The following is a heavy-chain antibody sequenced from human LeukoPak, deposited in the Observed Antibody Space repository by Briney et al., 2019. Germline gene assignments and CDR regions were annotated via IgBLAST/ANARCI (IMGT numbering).Heavy chain of an antibody. Sequence: SETLSLTCAVSGGTFSGYDWSWIRQPPGKGLEWIGEINHSGSTNYNPSLKSRVTISVDTSKNQFSLKLSSVTAADTAVYYCARVGYDSSGYFTAPDYWGQGTLVTVSS. CDR1: GGTFSGYD. D-gene: IGHD3-22*01. J-gene: IGHJ4*02. V-gene: IGHV4-34*01. CDR2: INHSGST. CDR3: ARVGYDSSGYFTAPDY.